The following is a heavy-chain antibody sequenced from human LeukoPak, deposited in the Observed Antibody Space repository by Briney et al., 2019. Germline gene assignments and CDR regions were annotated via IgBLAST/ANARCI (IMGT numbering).Heavy chain of an antibody. V-gene: IGHV3-20*04. Sequence: GGSLRLSCTASGFAFDEHGMSWVRQVPGKGLEWVSGINWSGGSTGYADPLRGRFNISRDNAKNSLYFQMDSLRAEDTALYYCARAPITSPFYFDYWGQGTLVTVSS. CDR2: INWSGGST. CDR1: GFAFDEHG. CDR3: ARAPITSPFYFDY. J-gene: IGHJ4*02. D-gene: IGHD2-2*01.